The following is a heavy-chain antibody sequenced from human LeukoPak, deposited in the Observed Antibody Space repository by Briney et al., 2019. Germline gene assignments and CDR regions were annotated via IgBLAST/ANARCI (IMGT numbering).Heavy chain of an antibody. CDR1: GYSIRSGYY. V-gene: IGHV4-38-2*02. Sequence: SETLSLTCTVSGYSIRSGYYWGWIRQPLGKGLEWIGSIYHSGSTYYNPSLKSRVTISVDTSKNQFSLKLSSVTAADTAVYFCARDTPRFDPWAREPWSPSPQ. CDR2: IYHSGST. J-gene: IGHJ5*02. CDR3: ARDTPRFDP.